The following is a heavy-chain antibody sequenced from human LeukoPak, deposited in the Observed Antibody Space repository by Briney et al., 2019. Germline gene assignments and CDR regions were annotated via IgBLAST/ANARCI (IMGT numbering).Heavy chain of an antibody. Sequence: SVTLSLTCTVSGGLFRRYYWNWIPQSPGRGREWIGYMRYSGSTKYNSSLKSRVTISVETYKNQYSLKLSSVTAADTAVYYCARDRGSDAYYYYCMDVWGQGTTVTVSS. J-gene: IGHJ6*02. D-gene: IGHD3-10*01. CDR1: GGLFRRYY. V-gene: IGHV4-59*13. CDR3: ARDRGSDAYYYYCMDV. CDR2: MRYSGST.